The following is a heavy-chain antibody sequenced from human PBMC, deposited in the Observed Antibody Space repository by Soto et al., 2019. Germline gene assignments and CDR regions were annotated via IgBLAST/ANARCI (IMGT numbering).Heavy chain of an antibody. CDR1: GFTFSSYG. V-gene: IGHV3-30*18. CDR2: ISYDGSNK. J-gene: IGHJ6*02. Sequence: QVQLVESGGGVVQPGRSLRLSCAASGFTFSSYGMHWVRQAPGKGLEWVAVISYDGSNKYYADSVKGRFTISRDNSKNTLYLQMNRLRGEDTAVYYCAKEVQEYYYGMDVWGQGPTVTVS. CDR3: AKEVQEYYYGMDV. D-gene: IGHD1-1*01.